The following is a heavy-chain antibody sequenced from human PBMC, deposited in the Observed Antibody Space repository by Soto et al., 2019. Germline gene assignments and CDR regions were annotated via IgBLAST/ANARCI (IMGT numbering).Heavy chain of an antibody. CDR1: GGSFSGYY. Sequence: QVQLQQWGAGLLKPSETLSLTCAVYGGSFSGYYWSWIRQPPGKGLEWNGESNHSGSTNYNPSLKRRVTISVDTAKNQFSLKLSSVTAADTAVYYCARGQRYYGSGSYYRVGYWGQGTLVTVSS. V-gene: IGHV4-34*01. J-gene: IGHJ4*02. CDR2: SNHSGST. CDR3: ARGQRYYGSGSYYRVGY. D-gene: IGHD3-10*01.